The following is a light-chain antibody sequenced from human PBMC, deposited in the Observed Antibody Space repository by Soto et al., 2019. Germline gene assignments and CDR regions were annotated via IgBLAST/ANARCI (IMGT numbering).Light chain of an antibody. V-gene: IGLV2-8*01. CDR2: EVS. CDR1: SSDIGGYNY. J-gene: IGLJ3*02. Sequence: SALTQPPSASGSPGQSVTISCTGTSSDIGGYNYVSWYQQHPGKAPKLIIYEVSKRPSGVPDRFSGSKSGNTASLTVSGLQAEDEADYYCTSYAGSNNLVFAGGTKPTVL. CDR3: TSYAGSNNLV.